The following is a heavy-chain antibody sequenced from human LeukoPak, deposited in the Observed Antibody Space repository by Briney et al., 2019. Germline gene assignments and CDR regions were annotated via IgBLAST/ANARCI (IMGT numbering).Heavy chain of an antibody. V-gene: IGHV4-61*02. J-gene: IGHJ4*02. CDR3: GRADCERGGNCHYFNY. CDR1: GDSISSGTYY. CDR2: IYTSGST. Sequence: SQTLSLTCTVSGDSISSGTYYWSWIRQPAGKGLEWIGRIYTSGSTNYNPSLKSRVTISLDTSKNQSSLKLSSVTAADTAVYFRGRADCERGGNCHYFNYWGQGNLVTVSS. D-gene: IGHD2-15*01.